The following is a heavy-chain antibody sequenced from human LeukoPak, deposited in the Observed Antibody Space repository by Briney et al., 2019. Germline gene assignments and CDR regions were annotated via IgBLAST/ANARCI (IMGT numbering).Heavy chain of an antibody. CDR2: IYYSGST. D-gene: IGHD6-13*01. J-gene: IGHJ4*02. CDR1: GGSISSGGYY. CDR3: ASSWYTSTAFDY. Sequence: ASETLSLTCTVSGGSISSGGYYWSWIRQHPGKGLEWIGYIYYSGSTYYNPSLKSRVTISVDTSKHQLSLKLSSVTAADTAVYYCASSWYTSTAFDYWGQGTLVTVSS. V-gene: IGHV4-31*03.